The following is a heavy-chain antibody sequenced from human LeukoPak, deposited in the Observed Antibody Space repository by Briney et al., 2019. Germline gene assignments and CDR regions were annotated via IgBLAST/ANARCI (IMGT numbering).Heavy chain of an antibody. J-gene: IGHJ6*04. CDR3: AELGITMIGGV. CDR1: GFTFSSYG. CDR2: ISGSGGST. V-gene: IGHV3-23*01. D-gene: IGHD3-10*02. Sequence: GGSLRLSCAASGFTFSSYGMSWVRQAPGKGLEWVSAISGSGGSTYYADSVKGRFTISRDNAKNSLYLQMNSLRAEDAAVYYCAELGITMIGGVWGKGTTVTISS.